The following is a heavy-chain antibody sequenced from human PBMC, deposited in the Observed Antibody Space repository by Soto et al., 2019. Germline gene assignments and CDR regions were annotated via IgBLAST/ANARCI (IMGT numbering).Heavy chain of an antibody. CDR1: GGTIGSWY. D-gene: IGHD2-2*01. V-gene: IGHV4-59*12. J-gene: IGHJ5*02. CDR3: ARVPDR. CDR2: IYYSGST. Sequence: SETLSLTCTVSGGTIGSWYWSWIRQPPGKGLEWIGYIYYSGSTNCNPSLKSRVTISVDTSKNQFSLKLSSVTAADTAVYYCARVPDRWGQGTLVTVSS.